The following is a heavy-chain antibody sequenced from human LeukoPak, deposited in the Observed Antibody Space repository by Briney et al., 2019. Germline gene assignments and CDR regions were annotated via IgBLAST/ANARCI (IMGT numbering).Heavy chain of an antibody. V-gene: IGHV3-23*01. CDR1: GFTFSSYA. Sequence: GGSLRLPCAASGFTFSSYAMSWVRQAPGKGLEWVSAISGSGGSTYYADSVKGRSTISRDNSKNTLYLQMNSLRAEDTAVYYCAKDREYQLLSVNWGQGTLVTVSS. CDR2: ISGSGGST. D-gene: IGHD2-2*01. CDR3: AKDREYQLLSVN. J-gene: IGHJ4*02.